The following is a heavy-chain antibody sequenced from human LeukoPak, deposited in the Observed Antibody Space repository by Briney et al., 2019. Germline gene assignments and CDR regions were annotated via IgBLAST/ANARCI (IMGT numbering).Heavy chain of an antibody. Sequence: GGSLRLSCAASGFTFSSYWTSWVRQAPGKGLEWVANIKQDGSEKYYVDSVKGRFTISRDNAKNSLYLQMNSLRAEDTAVYYCAREGYCSSTSCSGGWFDPWGQGTLVTVSS. J-gene: IGHJ5*02. CDR2: IKQDGSEK. CDR1: GFTFSSYW. CDR3: AREGYCSSTSCSGGWFDP. D-gene: IGHD2-2*01. V-gene: IGHV3-7*01.